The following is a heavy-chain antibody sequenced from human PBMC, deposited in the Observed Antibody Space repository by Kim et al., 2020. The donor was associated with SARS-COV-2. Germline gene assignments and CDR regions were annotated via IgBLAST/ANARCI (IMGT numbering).Heavy chain of an antibody. CDR2: IIPIFGTA. V-gene: IGHV1-69*13. Sequence: SVKVSCKASGGTFSSYAISWVRQAPGQGLEWMGGIIPIFGTANYAQKFQGRVTITADESTSTAYMELSSMRSEDTAVYYCARVSSYDILTGYDAFDIWGQGTMVTVSS. J-gene: IGHJ3*02. CDR1: GGTFSSYA. D-gene: IGHD3-9*01. CDR3: ARVSSYDILTGYDAFDI.